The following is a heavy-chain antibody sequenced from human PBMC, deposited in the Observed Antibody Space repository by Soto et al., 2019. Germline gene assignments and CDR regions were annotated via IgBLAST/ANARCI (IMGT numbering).Heavy chain of an antibody. Sequence: GGSLRLSCAASGFTFSSYTMSWVRQAPGKGLEWVSAISGSGGSTYYADSVKGRFTISRDNSKNTLYLQMNSLRAEDTAVYYCAKSGIRFLEWLTTLEYYYMDVWGKGTTVTVSS. CDR3: AKSGIRFLEWLTTLEYYYMDV. V-gene: IGHV3-23*01. CDR2: ISGSGGST. CDR1: GFTFSSYT. D-gene: IGHD3-3*01. J-gene: IGHJ6*03.